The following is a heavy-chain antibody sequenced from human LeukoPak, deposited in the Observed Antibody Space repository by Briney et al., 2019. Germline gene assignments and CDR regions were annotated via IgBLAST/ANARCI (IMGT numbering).Heavy chain of an antibody. Sequence: PGGSLRLSCAASGFTVSSKYMSWVRQAPGKGLEWVSVIYSGGSTYYADSVKGRFTISRDSSKNTLHLQMNSLRTEDTAVYYCARDASTYYDFWSGYLEGESDYFDYWGQGTLVTVSS. CDR1: GFTVSSKY. D-gene: IGHD3-3*01. CDR2: IYSGGST. V-gene: IGHV3-66*01. CDR3: ARDASTYYDFWSGYLEGESDYFDY. J-gene: IGHJ4*02.